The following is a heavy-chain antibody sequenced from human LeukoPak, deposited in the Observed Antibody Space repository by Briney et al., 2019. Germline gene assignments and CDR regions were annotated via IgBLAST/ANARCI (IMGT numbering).Heavy chain of an antibody. Sequence: GGSLRLSCAASGFTFSSYAMHWVRQAPGKGLEWVAVISYDGSNKYYADSVKGRFTISRDNSKNTLYLQMNSLRAEDTAVYYCARGGDSSGRMYYFDYWGQGTLVTVSS. CDR3: ARGGDSSGRMYYFDY. J-gene: IGHJ4*02. V-gene: IGHV3-30*04. D-gene: IGHD6-19*01. CDR1: GFTFSSYA. CDR2: ISYDGSNK.